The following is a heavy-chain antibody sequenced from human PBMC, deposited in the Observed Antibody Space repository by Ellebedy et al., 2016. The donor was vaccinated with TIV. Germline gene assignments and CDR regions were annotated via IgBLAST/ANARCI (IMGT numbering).Heavy chain of an antibody. Sequence: AASAKVSCKASGYSFTTTGISWVRQAPGQGLEWMGSIRVHNGDTNYAQKFQGRVTMTTDTSTTTVYMDLKSLTSDDTAVYYCARVKVGATGFDYWGQGTLVTVSS. CDR3: ARVKVGATGFDY. D-gene: IGHD1-26*01. J-gene: IGHJ4*02. V-gene: IGHV1-18*01. CDR2: IRVHNGDT. CDR1: GYSFTTTG.